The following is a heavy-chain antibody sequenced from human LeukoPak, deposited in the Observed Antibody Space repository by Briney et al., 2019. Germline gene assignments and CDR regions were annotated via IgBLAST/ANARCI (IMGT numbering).Heavy chain of an antibody. V-gene: IGHV1-69*05. J-gene: IGHJ6*03. CDR2: IIPIFGTA. CDR1: GGTFISYA. D-gene: IGHD3-3*01. Sequence: SVKVSCKASGGTFISYAISWVRQAPGQGLEWMGGIIPIFGTANYAQKFQGRVTITTDESTSTAYMELSSLRSEDTAVYYCARVLYYDFWSGYSLGNYYYMDVWGKGTAVTVSS. CDR3: ARVLYYDFWSGYSLGNYYYMDV.